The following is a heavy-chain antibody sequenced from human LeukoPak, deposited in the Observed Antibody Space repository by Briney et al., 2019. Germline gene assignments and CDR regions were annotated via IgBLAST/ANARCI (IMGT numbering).Heavy chain of an antibody. D-gene: IGHD1-26*01. J-gene: IGHJ4*02. CDR1: GASISNYY. CDR2: IHTSGGS. Sequence: SETLSLTCIVSGASISNYYWSWIRQTPQKGLEWMGHIHTSGGSSYYPSLMSRLTMSIDTSRNQLSLKLTSVTAADTALYFCARLGSYHVFWGQGAVVSVFS. V-gene: IGHV4-4*09. CDR3: ARLGSYHVF.